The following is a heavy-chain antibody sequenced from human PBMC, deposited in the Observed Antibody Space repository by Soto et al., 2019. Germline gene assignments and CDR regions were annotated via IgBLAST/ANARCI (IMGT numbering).Heavy chain of an antibody. D-gene: IGHD1-1*01. CDR3: AKSVYNWNDGFFDY. Sequence: GGSLRLSCAASGFTFSTYVMHWVRQAPGKGLEWVAHISSDGNNKYYADSVKGRFTISRDNFKNSLFLQMSSLRAEDTAVYYCAKSVYNWNDGFFDYWGQGTLVTVSS. CDR1: GFTFSTYV. J-gene: IGHJ4*02. V-gene: IGHV3-30*18. CDR2: ISSDGNNK.